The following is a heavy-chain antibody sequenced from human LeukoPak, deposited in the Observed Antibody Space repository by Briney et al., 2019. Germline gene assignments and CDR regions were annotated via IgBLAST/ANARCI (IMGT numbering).Heavy chain of an antibody. D-gene: IGHD2-2*01. Sequence: SETLSLTCTVSGGYISSSSYYWGWIRQPPGKGLEWTGSIYYSGSTYYNPSLKSRVTISVDTSKNQFSLKLSSVTAADTAVYYCASRGYCSSTSCPPPGYWGQGTLVTVSS. CDR3: ASRGYCSSTSCPPPGY. V-gene: IGHV4-39*07. CDR1: GGYISSSSYY. J-gene: IGHJ4*02. CDR2: IYYSGST.